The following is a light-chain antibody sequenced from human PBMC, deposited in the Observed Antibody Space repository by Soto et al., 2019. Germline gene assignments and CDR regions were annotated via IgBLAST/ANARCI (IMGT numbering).Light chain of an antibody. CDR1: QSVSSSY. CDR2: GAS. CDR3: QQYGSSLIT. J-gene: IGKJ5*01. V-gene: IGKV3-20*01. Sequence: ESVVTQSPGTLSLSPGERATLSCRASQSVSSSYLAWYQQKPGQAPRLLIYGASSRATGIPDRFSGSGSGTDFTLTISRLEPEDFAVYYCQQYGSSLITFGQGTRLEIK.